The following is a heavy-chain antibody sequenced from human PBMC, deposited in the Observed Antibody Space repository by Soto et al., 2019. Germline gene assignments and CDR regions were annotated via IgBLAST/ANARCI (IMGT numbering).Heavy chain of an antibody. D-gene: IGHD2-15*01. V-gene: IGHV3-7*05. J-gene: IGHJ3*02. Sequence: PGGAPGLSCAAPGFTFCSHWVGWGRQGPGKGLEWVANIKQDGSEKYYVDSVKGRFTISRDNAKNSLYLQMNSLRAEDTAVYYCVSSVVAATLDAFDIWGQGIMVTVSS. CDR2: IKQDGSEK. CDR1: GFTFCSHW. CDR3: VSSVVAATLDAFDI.